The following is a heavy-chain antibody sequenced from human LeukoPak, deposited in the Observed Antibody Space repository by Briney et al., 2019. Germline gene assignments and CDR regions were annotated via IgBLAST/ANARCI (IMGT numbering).Heavy chain of an antibody. CDR2: IYSGGST. J-gene: IGHJ6*02. CDR3: VSEQTPAYGMDV. Sequence: GGSLRLSCAASGFTVSSNYMSWVRQAPGKGLEWVSVIYSGGSTYYADSVKGRFTISRDNSKNTLYLQMNSLRAEDTAVYYFVSEQTPAYGMDVWGQGTTVTVSS. CDR1: GFTVSSNY. V-gene: IGHV3-53*01.